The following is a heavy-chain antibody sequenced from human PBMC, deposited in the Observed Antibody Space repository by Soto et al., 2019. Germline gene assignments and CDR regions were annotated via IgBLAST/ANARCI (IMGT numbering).Heavy chain of an antibody. V-gene: IGHV1-18*01. CDR3: ASGYDFWSGYHRGFDY. CDR1: GYTFTSYG. J-gene: IGHJ4*02. CDR2: ISAYNGNT. D-gene: IGHD3-3*01. Sequence: GASVKVSCKASGYTFTSYGISWVRQAPGQGLEWMGWISAYNGNTNYAQKLQGRVTMTTDTSTSIAYMELRSLRSDDTAVYYCASGYDFWSGYHRGFDYWGQGTLVTVSS.